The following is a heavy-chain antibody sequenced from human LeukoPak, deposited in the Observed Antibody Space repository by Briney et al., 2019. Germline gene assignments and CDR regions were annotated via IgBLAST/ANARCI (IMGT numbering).Heavy chain of an antibody. CDR2: IYYSGGT. J-gene: IGHJ5*02. CDR1: GTSIGSGRHY. CDR3: ARSHPFDH. V-gene: IGHV4-31*03. Sequence: SETLSLTCTVSGTSIGSGRHYWSWLRQPPGKGLEWIGYIYYSGGTYTTPSLKSRVTMSVDTSKNQFSLKLNSVTAADTAVYYCARSHPFDHWGQETLIIVSS.